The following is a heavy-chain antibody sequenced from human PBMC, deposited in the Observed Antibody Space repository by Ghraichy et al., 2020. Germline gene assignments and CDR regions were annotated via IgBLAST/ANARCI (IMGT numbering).Heavy chain of an antibody. D-gene: IGHD5-18*01. Sequence: GGSLRLSCAASGFTFSNYWMSWVHQAPGKGLEWVANIKQDASEKYYVDSVKGRFTISRDNAKNSLFLQMNRLRAEDTAVYYCARVRGYSYGSDALEIWGQGTLTT. V-gene: IGHV3-7*01. J-gene: IGHJ3*02. CDR2: IKQDASEK. CDR3: ARVRGYSYGSDALEI. CDR1: GFTFSNYW.